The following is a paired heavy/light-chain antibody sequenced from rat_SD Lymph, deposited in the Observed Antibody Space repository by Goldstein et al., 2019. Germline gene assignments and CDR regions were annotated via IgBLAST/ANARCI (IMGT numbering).Heavy chain of an antibody. CDR2: IWWNDDK. J-gene: IGHJ3*01. V-gene: IGHV8-28*01. CDR3: ARIGGIGVGITRGHWFAY. D-gene: IGHD1-9*01. Sequence: QVTLKESGPGILQPSQTLSLTCSFSGFSLSTEGMCVGWIRQSSGKGLEWLANIWWNDDKYYNPSLKNRLTISKDTSNNQAFLKITNMDTAEIATYYCARIGGIGVGITRGHWFAYWGQGTLVTVSS. CDR1: GFSLSTEGMC.
Light chain of an antibody. Sequence: EIVLTQSPTTLAASPGEKVTLTCRASSSVSFMHWYQQRSDTSPKLWIYETSKLASGVPDRFSGSGSGTSYSLTINSMETEDAATYYCQQGSSYPPTWTFGGGTKLELK. CDR2: ETS. V-gene: IGKV4S5*01. CDR3: QQGSSYPPTWT. J-gene: IGKJ1*01. CDR1: SSVSF.